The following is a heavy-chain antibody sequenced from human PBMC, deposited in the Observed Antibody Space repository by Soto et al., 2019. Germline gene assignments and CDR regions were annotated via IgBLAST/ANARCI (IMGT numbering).Heavy chain of an antibody. V-gene: IGHV4-61*01. CDR2: IYDSGAT. J-gene: IGHJ5*02. CDR3: ARDWGPYWFDP. Sequence: SLTCTVSGGSLSGGSYYWNWIRQPPGKQMEWIGYIYDSGATKYNPSLKSRVTISQDTSKNQFSLKMNSVTPSDTAVYYCARDWGPYWFDPWGQGILVTVSS. CDR1: GGSLSGGSYY. D-gene: IGHD3-16*01.